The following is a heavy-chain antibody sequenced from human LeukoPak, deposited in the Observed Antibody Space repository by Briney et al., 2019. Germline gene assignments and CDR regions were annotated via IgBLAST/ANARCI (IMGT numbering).Heavy chain of an antibody. CDR2: INHSGST. D-gene: IGHD3-10*01. Sequence: SETLSLTCAVYGGSFGGYYWSWIRQPPGKGLEWIGEINHSGSTNYNPSLKSRVTISVDTSKNQFSLKLSSVTAADTAVYYCARGSSITMVRGVKSPFDYWGQGTLVTVSS. V-gene: IGHV4-34*01. J-gene: IGHJ4*02. CDR1: GGSFGGYY. CDR3: ARGSSITMVRGVKSPFDY.